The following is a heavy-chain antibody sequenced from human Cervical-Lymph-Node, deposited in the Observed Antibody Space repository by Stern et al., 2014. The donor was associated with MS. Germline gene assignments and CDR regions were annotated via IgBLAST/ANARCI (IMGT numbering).Heavy chain of an antibody. J-gene: IGHJ5*02. V-gene: IGHV1-69*01. D-gene: IGHD6-13*01. CDR3: ALSSETSDRWYSLGYDL. Sequence: QVQLVQSGAEVTKPWSSVKVSCKASGGTFSKFPSSWVRQAPGQGLEWLGGIFPVFGTLKSAQEFRDRVTSTADVSKSTGYMELSSLRSDDTAVYYCALSSETSDRWYSLGYDLWGQGTLVTVSS. CDR1: GGTFSKFP. CDR2: IFPVFGTL.